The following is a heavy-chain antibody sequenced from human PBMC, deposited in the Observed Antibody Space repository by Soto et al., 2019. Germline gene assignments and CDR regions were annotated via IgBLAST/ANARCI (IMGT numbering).Heavy chain of an antibody. CDR1: GGSFSGYY. CDR2: IYSGGST. CDR3: ASLRGDWNDGDY. J-gene: IGHJ4*02. Sequence: ETLSLTCAVYGGSFSGYYWSWIRQPPGKGLEWVSVIYSGGSTYYADSVKGRFTISRHNSKNTLYLQMNSLRAEDTAVYYCASLRGDWNDGDYWGQGTLVTVSS. D-gene: IGHD1-1*01. V-gene: IGHV3-53*04.